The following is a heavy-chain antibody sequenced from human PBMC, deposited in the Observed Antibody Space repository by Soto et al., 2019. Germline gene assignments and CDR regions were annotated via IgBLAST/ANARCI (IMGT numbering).Heavy chain of an antibody. V-gene: IGHV3-21*01. J-gene: IGHJ4*02. Sequence: EVQLVESGGGLVKPGGSLRLSCAASGFTFSGHTINWVRQAPGKGLEWVSSVSSSSSYIYYADSVKGRFTVSRDNAEKSLYRQMNSLRAEDTAIYYCARCMVFDGSGYAFFDSWGQGTLVTVSS. D-gene: IGHD3-10*01. CDR2: VSSSSSYI. CDR1: GFTFSGHT. CDR3: ARCMVFDGSGYAFFDS.